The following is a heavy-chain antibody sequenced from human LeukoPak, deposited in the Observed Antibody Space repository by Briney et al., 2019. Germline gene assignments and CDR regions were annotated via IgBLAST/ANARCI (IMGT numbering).Heavy chain of an antibody. CDR2: VYSGGKT. D-gene: IGHD6-13*01. Sequence: GGSLRLSCAASEFTVDDTYMSWVRQTPGKGLERVSVVYSGGKTFYADSVKGRFTISRDTSKNTVYLQMNTLRADDTAVYYCARQAAAGLDDWGQGTLVTVYS. J-gene: IGHJ4*02. CDR3: ARQAAAGLDD. V-gene: IGHV3-66*02. CDR1: EFTVDDTY.